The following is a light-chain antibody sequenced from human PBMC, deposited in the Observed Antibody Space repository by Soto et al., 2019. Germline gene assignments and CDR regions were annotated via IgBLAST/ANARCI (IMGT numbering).Light chain of an antibody. V-gene: IGKV1-5*01. Sequence: DIHLTQSPSTLSASVGDRVTITCRASQTINNWLAWYQQKPGKAPNLLIYDASSLQSGVPSRFSGSGSGTEFTLTISSLQPDDFATYYCQQYSTYTPRTFGQGIKVDIK. CDR3: QQYSTYTPRT. CDR1: QTINNW. CDR2: DAS. J-gene: IGKJ1*01.